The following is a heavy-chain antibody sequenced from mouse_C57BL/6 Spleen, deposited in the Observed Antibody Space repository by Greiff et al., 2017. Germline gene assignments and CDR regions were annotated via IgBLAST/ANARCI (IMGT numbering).Heavy chain of an antibody. CDR1: GFTFSSYG. CDR3: ARHETTVVDYYAMDY. V-gene: IGHV5-6*01. Sequence: VQLKQSGGDLVKPGGSLKLSCAASGFTFSSYGMSWVRQTPDKRLEWVATISSGGSYTYYPDSVKGRFTISRDNDKNPLYLQMSSLKSEDTAMYYCARHETTVVDYYAMDYWGQGTSVTVSS. CDR2: ISSGGSYT. D-gene: IGHD1-1*01. J-gene: IGHJ4*01.